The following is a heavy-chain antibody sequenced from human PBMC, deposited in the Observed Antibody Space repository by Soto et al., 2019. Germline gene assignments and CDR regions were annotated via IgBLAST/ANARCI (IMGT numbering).Heavy chain of an antibody. J-gene: IGHJ6*01. Sequence: ASVKVSCKASGYTFTSYGISWVRQAPGQGLEWMGWISAYNGNTNYAQNLQGRVTMTTDTSTSTAYMELRSLRSDDTAVYYCARDHGYCTNGVCSNSSYYGMDVWRQGTTVTVSS. CDR2: ISAYNGNT. D-gene: IGHD2-8*01. CDR1: GYTFTSYG. CDR3: ARDHGYCTNGVCSNSSYYGMDV. V-gene: IGHV1-18*01.